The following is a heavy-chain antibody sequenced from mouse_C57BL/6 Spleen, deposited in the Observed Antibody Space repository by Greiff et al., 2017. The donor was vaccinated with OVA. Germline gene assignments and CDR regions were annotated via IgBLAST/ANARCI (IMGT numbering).Heavy chain of an antibody. D-gene: IGHD2-1*01. CDR3: TRGWELPYYFDY. V-gene: IGHV1-15*01. CDR1: GYTFTDYE. Sequence: VQLQQSGAELVRPGASVTLSCKASGYTFTDYEMHWVKQTPVHGLEWIGSIDPGTGGTAYNQKFKGKAILTADKSSSTAYMELRSLTSEDSAVDYCTRGWELPYYFDYWGQGTTLTVSS. J-gene: IGHJ2*01. CDR2: IDPGTGGT.